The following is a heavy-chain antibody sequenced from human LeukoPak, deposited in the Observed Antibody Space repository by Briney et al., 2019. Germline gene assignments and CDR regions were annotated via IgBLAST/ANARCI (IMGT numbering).Heavy chain of an antibody. CDR2: ISGSGANT. CDR1: GFTFTNHG. D-gene: IGHD6-19*01. J-gene: IGHJ4*02. V-gene: IGHV3-23*01. CDR3: ASHAAYTSDWRARTFDY. Sequence: GGTLRLSCGASGFTFTNHGTSWVRQAPGKGLEWVSAISGSGANTYYTDSVRGRFIISRDQSRKTLYLQMNRLRAEDTAIYYCASHAAYTSDWRARTFDYWGQGTLVTVSS.